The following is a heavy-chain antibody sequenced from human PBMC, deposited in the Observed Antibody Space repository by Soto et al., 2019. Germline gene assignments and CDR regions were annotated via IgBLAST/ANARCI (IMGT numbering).Heavy chain of an antibody. CDR1: GGTFSSYA. CDR3: AREATMVRGVIGYYYYGMDV. CDR2: IIPIFGTA. Sequence: VASVKVSCKASGGTFSSYAISWVRQAPGQGLEWMGGIIPIFGTANYAQKFQGRVTITADESTSTAYMELSSLRSEDTAVYYCAREATMVRGVIGYYYYGMDVWGQGTTVTVSS. V-gene: IGHV1-69*13. J-gene: IGHJ6*02. D-gene: IGHD3-10*01.